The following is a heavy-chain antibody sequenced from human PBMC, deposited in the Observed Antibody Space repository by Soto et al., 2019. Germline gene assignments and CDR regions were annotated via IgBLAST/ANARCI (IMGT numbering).Heavy chain of an antibody. J-gene: IGHJ4*02. V-gene: IGHV3-9*01. CDR1: GFTFDDSA. CDR3: AKEGSGYERGFDY. CDR2: ISWNSGNI. D-gene: IGHD5-12*01. Sequence: EVQLVESGGGLVQPGRSLRLSCAASGFTFDDSAMHWVRQAPGKGLDWVSGISWNSGNIGYADSVKGRFTISRDNAKISLYLQMNSLRVEDTALYYCAKEGSGYERGFDYWGQGTLVTVSA.